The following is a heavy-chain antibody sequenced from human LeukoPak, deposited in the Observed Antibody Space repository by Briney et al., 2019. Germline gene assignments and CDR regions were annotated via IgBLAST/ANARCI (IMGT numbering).Heavy chain of an antibody. J-gene: IGHJ4*02. CDR1: GFIFSHYT. V-gene: IGHV3-23*01. D-gene: IGHD2-21*01. Sequence: PGGSLRLSCAASGFIFSHYTMTWVRQAPGKGLEWVSSINGSGDATKYADFVMGRITISRDNSKNTVSLQMNSLRAEDTAVYYCAKSDCGSDGCKLLNYWGQGTLVMASS. CDR2: INGSGDAT. CDR3: AKSDCGSDGCKLLNY.